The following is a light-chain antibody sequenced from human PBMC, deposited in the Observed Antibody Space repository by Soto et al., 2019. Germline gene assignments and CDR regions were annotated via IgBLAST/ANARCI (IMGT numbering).Light chain of an antibody. CDR3: QAWDSSTHYV. CDR1: KLGDKY. CDR2: QDS. J-gene: IGLJ1*01. V-gene: IGLV3-1*01. Sequence: SYELTQPPSVSVSPGQTASITCSGDKLGDKYACWYQQKPGQSPVLVIYQDSKRPSGIPERFSGPTSGNTATLTISGTQAMDEADYYCQAWDSSTHYVFGTGTKLTVL.